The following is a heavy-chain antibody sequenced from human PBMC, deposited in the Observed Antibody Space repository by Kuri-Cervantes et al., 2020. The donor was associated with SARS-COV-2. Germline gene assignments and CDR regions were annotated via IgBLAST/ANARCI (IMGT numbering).Heavy chain of an antibody. D-gene: IGHD6-13*01. Sequence: KVSCKGSGYSFPSYWIGWVRQIPGKGLEWMGIIYPGDSDPRYSTSFKGQVTISADKSISPAYLQWSSLKASDTAMYYCARYSSSWSYYMDVWGKGTTVTVSS. CDR3: ARYSSSWSYYMDV. CDR2: IYPGDSDP. V-gene: IGHV5-51*01. CDR1: GYSFPSYW. J-gene: IGHJ6*03.